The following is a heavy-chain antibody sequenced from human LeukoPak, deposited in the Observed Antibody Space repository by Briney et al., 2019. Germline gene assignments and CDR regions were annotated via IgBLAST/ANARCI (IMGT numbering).Heavy chain of an antibody. CDR3: AKDRRLRSYYYDSHAFDI. J-gene: IGHJ3*02. CDR1: GFTFSSYA. D-gene: IGHD3-22*01. V-gene: IGHV3-23*01. Sequence: PGGSLRLSCAASGFTFSSYAMSWVRQAPGKGLEWVSAISGSGGSTYYADSVKGRFTISRDNSKNTLYLQMNSLRAEDTAVYYCAKDRRLRSYYYDSHAFDIWGQGTMVTVSS. CDR2: ISGSGGST.